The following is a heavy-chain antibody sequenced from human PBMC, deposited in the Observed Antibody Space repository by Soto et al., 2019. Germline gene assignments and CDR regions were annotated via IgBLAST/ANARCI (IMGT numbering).Heavy chain of an antibody. CDR3: ARDDSSGYLYGMDV. D-gene: IGHD3-22*01. Sequence: VKVSCKASGSTFSNYGISWVRQAPGQGLEWMGGIIPIFGTATYAQKFQGRVTIIADESTSTAYMELSSLRSEDTAVYYCARDDSSGYLYGMDVWGQGTTVTVSS. CDR2: IIPIFGTA. CDR1: GSTFSNYG. V-gene: IGHV1-69*13. J-gene: IGHJ6*02.